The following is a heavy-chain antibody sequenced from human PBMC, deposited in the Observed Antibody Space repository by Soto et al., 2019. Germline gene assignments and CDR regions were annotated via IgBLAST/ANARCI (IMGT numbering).Heavy chain of an antibody. D-gene: IGHD6-6*01. Sequence: PGGSLRLSCAASGFTFSSYEMNWVRQAPGKGLEWVSYISSSGSTIYYADSVKGRFTISRDSAKNSLYLQMNSLRAEDTAVYYCASPKERSSPFDYWVQGTLVTVSS. J-gene: IGHJ4*02. CDR3: ASPKERSSPFDY. CDR2: ISSSGSTI. V-gene: IGHV3-48*03. CDR1: GFTFSSYE.